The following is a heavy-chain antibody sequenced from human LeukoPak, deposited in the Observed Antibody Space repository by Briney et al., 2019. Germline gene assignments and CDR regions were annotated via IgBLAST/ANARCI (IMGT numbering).Heavy chain of an antibody. CDR3: VKDYSTIAAAANPLFDY. Sequence: GGSLRLSCAASRFTFSSYAVTWVRQAPGKGLEWVSGITGSGDTTFYADSVKGRFTISRDNSKNTLYLQMHSLRAEDTAVYYCVKDYSTIAAAANPLFDYWGQGALVTVSS. CDR2: ITGSGDTT. CDR1: RFTFSSYA. D-gene: IGHD6-13*01. V-gene: IGHV3-23*01. J-gene: IGHJ4*02.